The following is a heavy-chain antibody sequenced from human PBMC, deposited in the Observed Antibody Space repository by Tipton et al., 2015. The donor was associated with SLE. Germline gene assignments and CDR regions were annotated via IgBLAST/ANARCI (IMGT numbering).Heavy chain of an antibody. CDR1: GGSFSGYY. V-gene: IGHV4-31*11. CDR3: ARESSGAFDI. J-gene: IGHJ3*02. D-gene: IGHD1-26*01. CDR2: IYYSGST. Sequence: TLSLTCAVYGGSFSGYYWSWIRQHPGKGLEWIGYIYYSGSTFYNPSLKSRVTISIDTSKNQFPLKLSSVTAADTAVYYCARESSGAFDIWGQGTMVTVSS.